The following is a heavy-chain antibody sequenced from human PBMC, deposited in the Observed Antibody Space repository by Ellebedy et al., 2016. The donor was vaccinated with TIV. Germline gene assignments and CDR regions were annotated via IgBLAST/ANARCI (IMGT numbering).Heavy chain of an antibody. CDR2: ISGSGGST. CDR3: ANIWWLRGGCNY. D-gene: IGHD5-12*01. CDR1: GFTFSSYA. V-gene: IGHV3-23*01. Sequence: GESLKISXAASGFTFSSYAMSWVRQAPGKGLEWVSAISGSGGSTYYADSVKGRFTISRDNSKNTLYLQMNSLRAEDTAVYYCANIWWLRGGCNYWGQGTLVTVSS. J-gene: IGHJ4*02.